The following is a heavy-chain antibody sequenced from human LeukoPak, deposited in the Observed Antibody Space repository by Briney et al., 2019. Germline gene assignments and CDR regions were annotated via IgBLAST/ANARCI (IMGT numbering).Heavy chain of an antibody. CDR2: IKQGGSEK. Sequence: GGSLRLSCAASGFTFSSYWMSWVRQAPGKGLEWVANIKQGGSEKYYVDSVEGRFTISRDNAKNSLYLQMNSLRAEDTVVYYCATYRYSSSSDAFDIWGQGTMVTVSS. V-gene: IGHV3-7*01. J-gene: IGHJ3*02. D-gene: IGHD6-6*01. CDR1: GFTFSSYW. CDR3: ATYRYSSSSDAFDI.